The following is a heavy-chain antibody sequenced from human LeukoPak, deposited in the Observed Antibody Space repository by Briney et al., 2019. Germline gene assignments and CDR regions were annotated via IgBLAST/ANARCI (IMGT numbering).Heavy chain of an antibody. CDR2: IHTSGST. D-gene: IGHD6-19*01. CDR1: GGSFTSYY. Sequence: SETLSLTCSVSGGSFTSYYWSWIRQPAGKGLELIGRIHTSGSTDYNPSLKTRVTMSVDTSKNQFSLKLTSVTAADTAVYYCARDLYGSGLGPLWYWGQGTLVPVSS. J-gene: IGHJ4*02. CDR3: ARDLYGSGLGPLWY. V-gene: IGHV4-4*07.